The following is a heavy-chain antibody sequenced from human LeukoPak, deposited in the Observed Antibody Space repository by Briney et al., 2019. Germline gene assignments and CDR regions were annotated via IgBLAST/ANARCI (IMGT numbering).Heavy chain of an antibody. CDR2: ITATGSRT. CDR3: ATSMGGGNIDY. CDR1: GLTFGSYT. Sequence: PGGSLRLSCAASGLTFGSYTMSWVRQAPGKGLEWVSGITATGSRTYYADSVKGRFTISRDSSKNTLYLQLNSLGVDDTAVYYCATSMGGGNIDYWGQGTPVTVSS. J-gene: IGHJ4*02. D-gene: IGHD3-16*01. V-gene: IGHV3-23*01.